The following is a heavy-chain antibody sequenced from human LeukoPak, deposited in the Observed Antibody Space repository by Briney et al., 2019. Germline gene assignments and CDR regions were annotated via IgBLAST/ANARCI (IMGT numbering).Heavy chain of an antibody. D-gene: IGHD3-10*01. CDR2: IKEDGSEK. CDR1: GFTFNSYW. V-gene: IGHV3-7*01. CDR3: ARERGDPMGRGVIIRHKYYYYMDV. J-gene: IGHJ6*03. Sequence: GGSLRLSCAASGFTFNSYWMSWVRQAPGKGLEWVANIKEDGSEKYYVESVKGRFTISRDNAKSSLYLQMNSLRAEETAVYYCARERGDPMGRGVIIRHKYYYYMDVWGKGTTVTVSS.